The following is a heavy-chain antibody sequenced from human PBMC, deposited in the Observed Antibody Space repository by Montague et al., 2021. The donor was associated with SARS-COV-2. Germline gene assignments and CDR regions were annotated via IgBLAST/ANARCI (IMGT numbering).Heavy chain of an antibody. CDR1: GGSFSGYY. CDR3: ARGTTVTHY. CDR2: INHSGST. J-gene: IGHJ4*02. V-gene: IGHV4-34*01. D-gene: IGHD4-17*01. Sequence: SETLSLTCAVYGGSFSGYYWSWMRQPPGKGLEWIGEINHSGSTNYNPSLKSRVTISVDTSKNQYSLLLSSVTAADTAVYYCARGTTVTHYWGQGTMVTVSS.